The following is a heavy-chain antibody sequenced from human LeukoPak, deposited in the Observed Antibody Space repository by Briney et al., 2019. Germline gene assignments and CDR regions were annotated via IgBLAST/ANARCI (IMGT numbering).Heavy chain of an antibody. D-gene: IGHD5-18*01. J-gene: IGHJ4*02. CDR1: GFIVSSNY. Sequence: GGSLRLSCAASGFIVSSNYMNWVRQPPGKGLEGGSIIYSGGTTYYSDSVKGGFNISRDDSKNTLFLQMNDLRAEDTAVYYCARGGEDSQLWFEPKQYYFDYWGQGTLVTVSS. V-gene: IGHV3-53*01. CDR2: IYSGGTT. CDR3: ARGGEDSQLWFEPKQYYFDY.